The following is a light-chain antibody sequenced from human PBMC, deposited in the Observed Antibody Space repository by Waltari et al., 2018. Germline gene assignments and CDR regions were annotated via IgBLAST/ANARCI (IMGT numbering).Light chain of an antibody. J-gene: IGLJ2*01. CDR2: DVS. V-gene: IGLV2-14*03. CDR3: SSYISSDTLEL. Sequence: QSALTQPASVSGSPGQSITISCTGTSSDVGGYNYVSWYQQHPGKAPTLMIYDVSNRPSGVSNRFSGSKSGNTASLTISGLQAEDEAHYYCSSYISSDTLELFGGGTSLTV. CDR1: SSDVGGYNY.